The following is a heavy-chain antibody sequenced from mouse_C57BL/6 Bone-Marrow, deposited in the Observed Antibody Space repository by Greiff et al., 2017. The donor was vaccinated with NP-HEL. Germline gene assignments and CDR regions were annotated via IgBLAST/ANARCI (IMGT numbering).Heavy chain of an antibody. Sequence: QVQLQQSGAELVKPGASVKMSCKASGYTFTTYPIEWVKQNHGKSLEWIGNFHPYNDDTEYNEKFKNKATLTVEKSSITVYLELIRLTSDDSSVDYWARGGNYWYYFDYWGQGTTLTVSS. D-gene: IGHD2-1*01. J-gene: IGHJ2*01. CDR2: FHPYNDDT. CDR1: GYTFTTYP. V-gene: IGHV1-47*01. CDR3: ARGGNYWYYFDY.